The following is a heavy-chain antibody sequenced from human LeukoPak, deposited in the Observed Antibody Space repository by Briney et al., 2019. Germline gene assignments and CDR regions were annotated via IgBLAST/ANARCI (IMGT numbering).Heavy chain of an antibody. CDR2: IRYDGSNK. D-gene: IGHD3-3*01. V-gene: IGHV3-30*02. CDR3: AKLVLRFLEWLSLDV. CDR1: GFTFSSYG. J-gene: IGHJ6*04. Sequence: GGSLRLSCAASGFTFSSYGIHWVRQAPGKGLEWVAFIRYDGSNKYYTDSVKGRFTIPRDNSKNTLYLQMNSLRSEDTAVYYCAKLVLRFLEWLSLDVWGKGTTVTVSS.